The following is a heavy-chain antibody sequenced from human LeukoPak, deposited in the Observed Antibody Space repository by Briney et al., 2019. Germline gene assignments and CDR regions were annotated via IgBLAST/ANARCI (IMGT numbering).Heavy chain of an antibody. CDR3: ARRGSGSWWVFDY. CDR1: GGSISSYY. CDR2: IYYSGST. V-gene: IGHV4-59*01. D-gene: IGHD6-19*01. J-gene: IGHJ4*02. Sequence: SETLSLTCTVSGGSISSYYWSWIRQPPGKGLEWIGYIYYSGSTNYNPSLKSRVTISVDTSKNQFSLKLSSATAADTAVYYCARRGSGSWWVFDYWGQGTLVTVSS.